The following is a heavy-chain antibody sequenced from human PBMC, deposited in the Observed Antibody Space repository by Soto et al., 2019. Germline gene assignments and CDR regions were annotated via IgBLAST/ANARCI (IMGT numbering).Heavy chain of an antibody. Sequence: QVQLQESGPGLVKPSGTLSLTCAVSGASISSNNWWSWVRQPPRKGLEWIGEIYHTGSINYNPSLRSXXTXSVXKSKNHFSLKLTSVTAADTAVYYCARGTTVTIFDYWGQGTLVTVSS. D-gene: IGHD4-17*01. J-gene: IGHJ4*02. CDR3: ARGTTVTIFDY. CDR1: GASISSNNW. V-gene: IGHV4-4*02. CDR2: IYHTGSI.